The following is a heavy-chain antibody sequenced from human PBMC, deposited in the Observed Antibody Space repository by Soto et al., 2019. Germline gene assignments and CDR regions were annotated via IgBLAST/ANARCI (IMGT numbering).Heavy chain of an antibody. J-gene: IGHJ4*02. Sequence: QVQLQQWGAGLVKPLETLSLSCAVYGQSFSGHSWAWIRQPPGKGLEWIGEINESGSTYYNPSLKSRVTISTDTSKNQFSLKLSSVSAADTASYFCARGSGIVALPGELEDVNYDYWGQGTLVNVSS. CDR2: INESGST. D-gene: IGHD1-1*01. V-gene: IGHV4-34*01. CDR3: ARGSGIVALPGELEDVNYDY. CDR1: GQSFSGHS.